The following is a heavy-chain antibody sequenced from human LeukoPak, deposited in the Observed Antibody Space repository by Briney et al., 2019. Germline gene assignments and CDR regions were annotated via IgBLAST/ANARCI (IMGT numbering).Heavy chain of an antibody. D-gene: IGHD4-11*01. J-gene: IGHJ4*02. V-gene: IGHV4-39*01. CDR3: ARHDDSGHHPYSNYDGYFDY. CDR1: GGSISSSSYY. CDR2: IYYSGST. Sequence: PSETLSLTCTVSGGSISSSSYYWGWIRQPPGKGLEWIGSIYYSGSTYYNPSLKSRVTISVDTSKNQFSLKLSSVAAADTAVYYCARHDDSGHHPYSNYDGYFDYWGQGTLVTVSS.